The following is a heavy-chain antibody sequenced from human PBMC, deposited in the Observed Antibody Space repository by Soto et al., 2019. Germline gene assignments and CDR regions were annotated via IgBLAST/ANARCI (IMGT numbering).Heavy chain of an antibody. CDR3: PKYRRPDAEGYSFAY. Sequence: AEPLSLRCTVSGGGMSWFWWLGIRQRPVEVLEWIGYSHYRGSTNYNPSLKSLVTMSVDSAKNQFSLDLNSVRAADTAVSFRPKYRRPDAEGYSFAYWRQGALVTASS. D-gene: IGHD2-15*01. CDR1: GGGMSWFW. CDR2: SHYRGST. V-gene: IGHV4-59*01. J-gene: IGHJ4*02.